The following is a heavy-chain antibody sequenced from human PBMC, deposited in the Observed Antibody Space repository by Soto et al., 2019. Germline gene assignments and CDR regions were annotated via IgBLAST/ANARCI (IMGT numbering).Heavy chain of an antibody. CDR2: IYHSGST. D-gene: IGHD5-18*01. CDR3: ARRRRGYSPFDF. Sequence: ASETLSLTCTVSGDSIISSSYYWGWIRQPPGKGLEWIGSIYHSGSTSYNPSLMSRVTIPVDTPKNQFSLKLKSVAAADTAVYYCARRRRGYSPFDFWGQGISVTSPQ. J-gene: IGHJ4*02. V-gene: IGHV4-39*01. CDR1: GDSIISSSYY.